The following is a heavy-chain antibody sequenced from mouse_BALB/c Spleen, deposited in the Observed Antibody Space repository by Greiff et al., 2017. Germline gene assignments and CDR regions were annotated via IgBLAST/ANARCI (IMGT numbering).Heavy chain of an antibody. J-gene: IGHJ3*01. D-gene: IGHD2-2*01. CDR1: GYTFTDYY. V-gene: IGHV1-77*01. CDR3: ARWKGYPAWFAY. CDR2: IYPGSGNT. Sequence: QVQLQQSGAELARPGASVKLSCKASGYTFTDYYINWVKQRTGQGLEWIGEIYPGSGNTYYNEKFKGKATLTADKSSSTAYMQLSSLTSEDSAVYFCARWKGYPAWFAYWGQGTLVTVSA.